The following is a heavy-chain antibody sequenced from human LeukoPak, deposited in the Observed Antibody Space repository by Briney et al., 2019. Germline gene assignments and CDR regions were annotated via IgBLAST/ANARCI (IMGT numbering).Heavy chain of an antibody. J-gene: IGHJ4*02. CDR2: IKQDGRGK. V-gene: IGHV3-7*01. CDR3: ARGAFSSSLYYFDY. Sequence: GGSLRLSCAASGFTFSSYWMSWVRQAPGKGLEWVANIKQDGRGKYYVDLVKGRFTIYRQNAKNSLYLQMNSLRAEDTAVYYCARGAFSSSLYYFDYWGQGTLVTVSS. D-gene: IGHD6-6*01. CDR1: GFTFSSYW.